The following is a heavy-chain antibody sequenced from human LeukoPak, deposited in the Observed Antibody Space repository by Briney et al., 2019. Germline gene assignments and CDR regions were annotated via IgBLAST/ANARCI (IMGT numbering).Heavy chain of an antibody. CDR3: ARDLIVVVTGYYYYGMDV. Sequence: ASVKVSCKASGYTFTSYAMQWVRQAPGQRLEWMGWLNTGNGNTKYSQKFQGRVTITRDTSASTAYMELSSLRSEDTAVYYCARDLIVVVTGYYYYGMDVWGQGTTVTVSS. V-gene: IGHV1-3*04. D-gene: IGHD2-21*02. J-gene: IGHJ6*02. CDR1: GYTFTSYA. CDR2: LNTGNGNT.